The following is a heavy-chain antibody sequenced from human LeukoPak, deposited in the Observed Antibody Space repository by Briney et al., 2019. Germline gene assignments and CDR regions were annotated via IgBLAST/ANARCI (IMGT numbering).Heavy chain of an antibody. CDR2: IYYSGST. CDR1: GGSISSGGYY. J-gene: IGHJ4*02. V-gene: IGHV4-31*03. Sequence: SETLSLTCTVSGGSISSGGYYWSWIRQHPGKGLEWIGYIYYSGSTYYNPSLKSRVTISVDTSKNQFSLKLSSVTAADTAVYYCARVAAGRGFDYWGQGTLVTVSS. D-gene: IGHD6-13*01. CDR3: ARVAAGRGFDY.